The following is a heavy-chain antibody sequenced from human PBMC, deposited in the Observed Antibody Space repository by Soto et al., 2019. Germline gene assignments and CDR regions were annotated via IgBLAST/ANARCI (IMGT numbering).Heavy chain of an antibody. CDR2: IIPIFGTT. CDR1: GGTFSGYG. CDR3: ARGRAKAHFYYGMDV. J-gene: IGHJ6*02. Sequence: QVQMVQSGAEVKKPGSSLKVSCKASGGTFSGYGISWVRQAPGQGLEWMGGIIPIFGTTNYAPNFRDRVTISADEARSTVYMELSSLRTDDTAVYYCARGRAKAHFYYGMDVWGQGTAVTVSS. V-gene: IGHV1-69*01.